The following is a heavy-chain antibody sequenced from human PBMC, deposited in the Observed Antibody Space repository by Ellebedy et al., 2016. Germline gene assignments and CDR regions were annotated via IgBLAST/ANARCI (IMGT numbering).Heavy chain of an antibody. J-gene: IGHJ5*02. D-gene: IGHD5-12*01. Sequence: GESLKISXAASGFTFNIAGMTWVRQAPGKGLEWVGTIVFSGTAAYYSDSVKSRFIISRDNAKNSLFLQMNSLRAEDSAVYYCARSRLNTGYSGFDPWGQGTLVTVSS. CDR1: GFTFNIAG. CDR2: IVFSGTAA. CDR3: ARSRLNTGYSGFDP. V-gene: IGHV3-21*01.